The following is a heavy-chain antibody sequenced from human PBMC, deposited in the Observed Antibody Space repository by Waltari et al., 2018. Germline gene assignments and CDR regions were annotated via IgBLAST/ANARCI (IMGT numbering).Heavy chain of an antibody. V-gene: IGHV1-69*13. CDR1: GGTFGSYA. Sequence: QVQLVQSGAEVKKPGSSVKVSCKASGGTFGSYAISWVRQAPGQGIEWMGGIIPIFGTANDAQKCQGRVTMTADEYTSTDDMELSSVRSEDTAVYYCGSSDYWGQGTLVTVSS. J-gene: IGHJ4*02. CDR2: IIPIFGTA. CDR3: GSSDY.